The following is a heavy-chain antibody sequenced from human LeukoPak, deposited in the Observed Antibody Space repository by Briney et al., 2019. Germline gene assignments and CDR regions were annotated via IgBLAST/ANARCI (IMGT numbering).Heavy chain of an antibody. CDR1: GFTFSSYW. V-gene: IGHV3-7*01. Sequence: GGSLRLSCAASGFTFSSYWMSWVRQAPGKGLEWVANIKQDGSEKYYVDSVKGRFTISRDNSKNTLYLQMNILRVEDTAAYYCARFGGFGAFDIWGQGTMVTVSS. J-gene: IGHJ3*02. CDR3: ARFGGFGAFDI. D-gene: IGHD3-10*01. CDR2: IKQDGSEK.